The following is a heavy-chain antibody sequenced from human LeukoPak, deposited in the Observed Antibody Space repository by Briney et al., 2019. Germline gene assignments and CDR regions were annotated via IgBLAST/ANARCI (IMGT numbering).Heavy chain of an antibody. Sequence: GGSLRLSCAASGFTFSSYAMSWVRQAPGKGLEWVSAISGRGANTYYADSVKGRFTISRDNSKNTLYLQMSTLRAEDTAVYYCAKATAPHLGYAFDIWGQGTMVIVFS. CDR1: GFTFSSYA. J-gene: IGHJ3*02. V-gene: IGHV3-23*01. CDR3: AKATAPHLGYAFDI. CDR2: ISGRGANT. D-gene: IGHD7-27*01.